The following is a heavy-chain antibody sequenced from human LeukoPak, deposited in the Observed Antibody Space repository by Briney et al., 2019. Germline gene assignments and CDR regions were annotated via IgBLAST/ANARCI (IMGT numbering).Heavy chain of an antibody. CDR3: ARDCSGGSCYFDY. J-gene: IGHJ4*02. CDR2: IYSDNT. CDR1: GFTVSSNS. V-gene: IGHV3-53*01. D-gene: IGHD2-15*01. Sequence: GGSLRLSCTVSGFTVSSNSMSWVRQAPGKGLEWVSFIYSDNTHYSDSVKGRFTISRDNSKNTLYLQMNSLRAEDTAVYYCARDCSGGSCYFDYWGQGTLVTVSS.